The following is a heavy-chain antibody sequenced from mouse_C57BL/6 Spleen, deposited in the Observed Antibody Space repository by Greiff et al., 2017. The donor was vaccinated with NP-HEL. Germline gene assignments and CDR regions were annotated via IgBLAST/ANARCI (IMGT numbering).Heavy chain of an antibody. D-gene: IGHD2-4*01. CDR1: GYTFTSYW. V-gene: IGHV1-64*01. CDR2: IHPNSGST. CDR3: ARRGLYDYDDGFAY. J-gene: IGHJ3*01. Sequence: QVQLQQPGAELVKPGASVKLSCKASGYTFTSYWMHWVKQRPGQGLEWIGMIHPNSGSTNYNEKFKSKATLPVDKSSSTAYMQLSSLTSEDSAVYYCARRGLYDYDDGFAYWGQGTLVTVSA.